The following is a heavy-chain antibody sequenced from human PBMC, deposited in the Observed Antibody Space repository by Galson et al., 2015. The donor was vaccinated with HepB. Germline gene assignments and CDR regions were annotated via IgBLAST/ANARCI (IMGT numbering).Heavy chain of an antibody. V-gene: IGHV3-30*18. CDR2: ISNEADFR. CDR3: AKSGSAFSYEGDLYFYGLDA. CDR1: GFTFSRNA. J-gene: IGHJ6*02. D-gene: IGHD5-18*01. Sequence: SLRLSCAASGFTFSRNAMHWVRQAPGKGLEWVAVISNEADFRVYSDSVKGRFPISRDDSNNTLYLQLSSLRPEDAAVYYCAKSGSAFSYEGDLYFYGLDAWGQGTPVTVSS.